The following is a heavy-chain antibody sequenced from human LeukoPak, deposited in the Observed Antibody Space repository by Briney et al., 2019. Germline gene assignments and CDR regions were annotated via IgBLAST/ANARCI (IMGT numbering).Heavy chain of an antibody. CDR3: ARVNGQQLAIDY. Sequence: ASVKVSCKASGYTFTTYYIHWVRQAPGQGLEWMGIIKPSGGSTSYAQKFQGRVTMTRDTSTSTVYMEVSSLRFEDTAVYYCARVNGQQLAIDYWGQGTLVTVSS. CDR1: GYTFTTYY. V-gene: IGHV1-46*01. J-gene: IGHJ4*02. D-gene: IGHD6-13*01. CDR2: IKPSGGST.